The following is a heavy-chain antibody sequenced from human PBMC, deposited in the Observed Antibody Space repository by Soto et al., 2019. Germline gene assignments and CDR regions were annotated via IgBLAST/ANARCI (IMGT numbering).Heavy chain of an antibody. Sequence: QVQLQESGPGLVKPSETLSLTCAVSGDSISSYYCMWIRQPPGKGLESIGYLYYGRSANYNPSLKRRVTLSVDTSTNQCSLTLSSMTAAETAVYYCALRSMAVVPEYWGQGTLVTGSS. CDR2: LYYGRSA. CDR3: ALRSMAVVPEY. J-gene: IGHJ4*02. D-gene: IGHD3-22*01. CDR1: GDSISSYY. V-gene: IGHV4-59*01.